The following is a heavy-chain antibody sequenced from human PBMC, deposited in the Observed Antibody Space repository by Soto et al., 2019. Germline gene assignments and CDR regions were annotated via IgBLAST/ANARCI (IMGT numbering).Heavy chain of an antibody. CDR1: RFTFSSYA. CDR3: AKSDFWSGYYY. Sequence: GGSLRLSCAASRFTFSSYAMSWVRQAPGKGLEWVSAISGSGGSTYYADSVKGRFTISRDNSKNTLYLQMDSLRAEDTAVYYCAKSDFWSGYYYWGQGTLVTVSS. V-gene: IGHV3-23*01. J-gene: IGHJ4*02. CDR2: ISGSGGST. D-gene: IGHD3-3*01.